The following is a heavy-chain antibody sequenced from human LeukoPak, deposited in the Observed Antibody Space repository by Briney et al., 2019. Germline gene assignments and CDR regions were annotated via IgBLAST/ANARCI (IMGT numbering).Heavy chain of an antibody. CDR3: AKAGAVVVVAAKYFDY. CDR1: GFTFDDYG. D-gene: IGHD2-15*01. J-gene: IGHJ4*02. CDR2: IRYDGSNK. V-gene: IGHV3-30*02. Sequence: GGSLRLSCAASGFTFDDYGMHWVRQAPGKGLEWVAFIRYDGSNKYYADSVKGRFTISRDNSKNTLYLQMNSLRAEDTAVYYCAKAGAVVVVAAKYFDYWGQGTLVTVSS.